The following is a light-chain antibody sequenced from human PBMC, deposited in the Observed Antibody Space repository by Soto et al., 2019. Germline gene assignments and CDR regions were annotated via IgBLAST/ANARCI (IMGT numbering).Light chain of an antibody. Sequence: DIQMTQSPSSLSASVGDRVTITCRASQSISSYLNWYQQKPGKPPDLLIYAASSLHSGVPSRFSGSGSGTDFTLTISSLQPEDFATFYCQQSYSSWTFGQGTKVDIK. CDR2: AAS. CDR1: QSISSY. CDR3: QQSYSSWT. V-gene: IGKV1-39*01. J-gene: IGKJ1*01.